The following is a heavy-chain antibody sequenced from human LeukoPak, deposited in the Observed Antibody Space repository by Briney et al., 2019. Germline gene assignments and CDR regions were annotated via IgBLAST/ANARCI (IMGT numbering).Heavy chain of an antibody. CDR3: AKDRIVGATTFDFAY. CDR2: ISGSGGST. Sequence: GGSLRLSCAASGFTFSSYAMSWVRQAPGKGLEWVSAISGSGGSTYYADSVKGRFTISRDNSKNTLYLQMNGLRAEDTAVYYCAKDRIVGATTFDFAYWGQGTLVTVSS. D-gene: IGHD1-26*01. J-gene: IGHJ4*02. CDR1: GFTFSSYA. V-gene: IGHV3-23*01.